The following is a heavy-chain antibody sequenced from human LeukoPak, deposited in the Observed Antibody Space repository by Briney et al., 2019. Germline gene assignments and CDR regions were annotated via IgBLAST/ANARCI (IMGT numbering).Heavy chain of an antibody. J-gene: IGHJ3*02. D-gene: IGHD2-2*01. CDR3: ARDGGYCSSTSCYAAFDI. Sequence: ASVKVSCKASGYTFTNSAMQWVRQAPGQRLEWMGWINAGNGNTRYSQKFQGRVTITRDTSASTAYMELSSLRSQDTAVYCCARDGGYCSSTSCYAAFDIWGQGTMVTVSS. V-gene: IGHV1-3*01. CDR1: GYTFTNSA. CDR2: INAGNGNT.